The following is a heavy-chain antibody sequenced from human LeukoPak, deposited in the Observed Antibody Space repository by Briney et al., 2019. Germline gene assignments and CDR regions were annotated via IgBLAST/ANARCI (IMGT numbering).Heavy chain of an antibody. V-gene: IGHV1-46*01. CDR1: GYTFTSYY. Sequence: ASVKVSCKASGYTFTSYYMHWVRQAPGQGLEWMGIINPSGGSTSYAQKFQGRVTMTRDTSTSTVYMELSSLRSEDTAVYYCARGGYLDWLQRTDDAFDIWGQGTMVTVSS. D-gene: IGHD3-9*01. CDR3: ARGGYLDWLQRTDDAFDI. CDR2: INPSGGST. J-gene: IGHJ3*02.